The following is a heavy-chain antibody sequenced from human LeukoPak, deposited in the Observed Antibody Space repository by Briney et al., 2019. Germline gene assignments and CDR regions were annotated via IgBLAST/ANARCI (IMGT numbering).Heavy chain of an antibody. J-gene: IGHJ4*02. CDR2: IYYSGST. CDR3: ARDRAPYDFWSGYYRVAGGYFDY. V-gene: IGHV4-61*01. D-gene: IGHD3-3*01. Sequence: PSETLSLTCTVSGGSVSSGSHYWSWIRQPPGKGLEWIGYIYYSGSTNYNPSLKSRVTISVDTSKNQFSLKLSSVTAADTAVYYCARDRAPYDFWSGYYRVAGGYFDYWGQGTLVTVSS. CDR1: GGSVSSGSHY.